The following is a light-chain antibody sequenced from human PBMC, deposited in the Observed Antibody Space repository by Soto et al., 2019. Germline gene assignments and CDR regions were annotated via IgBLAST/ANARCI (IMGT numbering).Light chain of an antibody. CDR2: EVS. Sequence: QSALTQPASVSGSPGKSITISCTGSSSDVGAYRYVSWFQQHPGRAPKLIIYEVSNRPSGVSDRFSGSKSGNTASLTISGLKAEDEADYHCSSYTTAPAWVFGGGTKLTVL. CDR3: SSYTTAPAWV. V-gene: IGLV2-14*01. CDR1: SSDVGAYRY. J-gene: IGLJ3*02.